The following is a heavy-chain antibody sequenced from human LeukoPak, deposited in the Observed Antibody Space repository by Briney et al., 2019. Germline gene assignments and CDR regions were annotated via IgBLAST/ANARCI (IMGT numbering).Heavy chain of an antibody. V-gene: IGHV1-2*04. CDR1: GYNFAGYY. Sequence: GASVKVSCKASGYNFAGYYMHWVRQAPGQGLEWMGWINPNSGGTNYAQKFQGWVTMTRDTSISTAYMELSRLRSDDTAVYYCARDRITMVRGVSGFQHWGQGTLVTVSS. D-gene: IGHD3-10*01. J-gene: IGHJ1*01. CDR3: ARDRITMVRGVSGFQH. CDR2: INPNSGGT.